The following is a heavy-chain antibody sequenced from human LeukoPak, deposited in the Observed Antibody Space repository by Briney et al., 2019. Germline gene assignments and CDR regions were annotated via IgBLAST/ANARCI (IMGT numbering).Heavy chain of an antibody. D-gene: IGHD1-26*01. CDR1: GFKFDDHG. CDR2: LNWNGGRT. J-gene: IGHJ3*02. Sequence: TGGSLRLSCAASGFKFDDHGMSWVRQVPGKGLEWVSGLNWNGGRTGYADSVKGRFTISRDNAKNSLYLQMNSPRAEDTAFYYCAKDRSFIGLDIWGQGTMVIVSS. V-gene: IGHV3-20*04. CDR3: AKDRSFIGLDI.